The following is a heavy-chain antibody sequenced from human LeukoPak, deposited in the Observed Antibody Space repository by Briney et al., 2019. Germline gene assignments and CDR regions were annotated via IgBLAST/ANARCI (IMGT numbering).Heavy chain of an antibody. Sequence: ASVKVSCKTSGYTFISYGINWVRQAPGQGLEWMGSISVYNGKTNYAQKVQGRVIMTRDTATSTAYMELRGLRSEDTAVYYCARDLGYDIMDRYYGLDVWGQGTTLTVSS. CDR1: GYTFISYG. D-gene: IGHD3-3*01. V-gene: IGHV1-18*01. J-gene: IGHJ6*02. CDR3: ARDLGYDIMDRYYGLDV. CDR2: ISVYNGKT.